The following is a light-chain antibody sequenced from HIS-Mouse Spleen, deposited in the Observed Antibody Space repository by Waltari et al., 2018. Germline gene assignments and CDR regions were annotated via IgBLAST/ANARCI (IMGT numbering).Light chain of an antibody. Sequence: QSALTQPRSVSGSPGQSVTISCTGTSSDVGGYNYVPWYQQHPGKAPKLSLYDVSKRPSGVPDRFSGSKAGNTASLTISGLQAEDEADYYCCSYAGSYTYVFGTGTKVTVL. J-gene: IGLJ1*01. V-gene: IGLV2-11*01. CDR3: CSYAGSYTYV. CDR1: SSDVGGYNY. CDR2: DVS.